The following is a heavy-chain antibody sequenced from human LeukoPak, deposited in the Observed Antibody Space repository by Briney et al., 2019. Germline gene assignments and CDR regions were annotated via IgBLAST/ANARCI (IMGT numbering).Heavy chain of an antibody. CDR2: IHRSGSP. CDR1: LDSTTSNF. CDR3: AREILGGFNPGAY. D-gene: IGHD1-14*01. Sequence: SETLSLTVSVSLDSTTSNFGGWVRQPPGKGLEWIGEIHRSGSPNYNPSLQSRVTISIDRSRNQIVLEFSSVTAADTAVYYCAREILGGFNPGAYWGQGILVTVPS. J-gene: IGHJ4*02. V-gene: IGHV4-4*02.